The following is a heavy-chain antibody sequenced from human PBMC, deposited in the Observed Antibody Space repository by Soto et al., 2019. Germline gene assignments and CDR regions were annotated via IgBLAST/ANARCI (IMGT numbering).Heavy chain of an antibody. CDR2: IFYDGRNE. CDR3: AKYCSSAICYIGSFDI. V-gene: IGHV3-30*02. J-gene: IGHJ3*02. Sequence: PGGSLRLSCTASGFTFSSYGMHWVRQAPGKGLEWVAFIFYDGRNEYYADSVKGRLTISRANSKSTLYLQMNSLRPEDTAVYYCAKYCSSAICYIGSFDIWGLGTMVTVSS. D-gene: IGHD2-2*02. CDR1: GFTFSSYG.